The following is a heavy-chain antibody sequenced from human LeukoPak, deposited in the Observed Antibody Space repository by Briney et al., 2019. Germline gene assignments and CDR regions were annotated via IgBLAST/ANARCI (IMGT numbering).Heavy chain of an antibody. CDR3: VRGGIQVSGIEAFDI. J-gene: IGHJ3*02. CDR2: IGIADDT. Sequence: GGSLRLSCAASGFTFRNYDMHWVRQFPGRGLEWVSAIGIADDTHYPDSVKGRFTISRENAKNSLYLQMNSLRDGDTAVYYCVRGGIQVSGIEAFDIWGQGTMVTVSS. V-gene: IGHV3-13*01. D-gene: IGHD5/OR15-5a*01. CDR1: GFTFRNYD.